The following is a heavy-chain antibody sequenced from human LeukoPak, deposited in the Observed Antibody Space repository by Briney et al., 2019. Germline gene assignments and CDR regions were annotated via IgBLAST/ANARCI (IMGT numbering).Heavy chain of an antibody. CDR2: IIPIFGTA. CDR3: ARSYCSSTSCYPFDY. V-gene: IGHV1-69*13. Sequence: GASVKVSCKASGGTFSSYAISWVRQATGQGLEWMGGIIPIFGTANYAQKFQGRVTITADESTSTAYMELSSLRSEDTAVYYCARSYCSSTSCYPFDYWGQGTLVTVSS. J-gene: IGHJ4*02. D-gene: IGHD2-2*01. CDR1: GGTFSSYA.